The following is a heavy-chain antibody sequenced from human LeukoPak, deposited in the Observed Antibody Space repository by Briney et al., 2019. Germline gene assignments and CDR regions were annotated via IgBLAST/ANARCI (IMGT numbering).Heavy chain of an antibody. CDR2: INPNSGGT. Sequence: GASVKVSCKASGYTFTGYYMHWVRQAPGQGLEWMGWINPNSGGTNYAQKFQGRVTMTRDTSISTAYMELSRLRSDDTAVYYCARGFEGIRYLYDSSGFDYWGQGTLVTVSS. CDR3: ARGFEGIRYLYDSSGFDY. CDR1: GYTFTGYY. J-gene: IGHJ4*02. V-gene: IGHV1-2*02. D-gene: IGHD3-22*01.